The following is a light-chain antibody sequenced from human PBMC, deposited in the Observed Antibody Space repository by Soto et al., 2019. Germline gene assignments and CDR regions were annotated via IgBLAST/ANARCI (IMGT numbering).Light chain of an antibody. CDR1: QGISSY. J-gene: IGKJ4*01. CDR2: AAS. Sequence: AIRMTQSPSSLSASTGDRVTITCRASQGISSYLAWYQQKPGKAPKLLIYAASTLQSGVPSRFSGSGSGTDFTLTISCLQSEDFATYYCQQYYSYPFTFGGGTKVELK. CDR3: QQYYSYPFT. V-gene: IGKV1-8*01.